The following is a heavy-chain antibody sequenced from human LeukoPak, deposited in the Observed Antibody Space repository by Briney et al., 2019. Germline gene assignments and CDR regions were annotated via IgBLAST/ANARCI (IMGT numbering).Heavy chain of an antibody. CDR3: ARDRRGYSSSWPFDY. J-gene: IGHJ4*02. D-gene: IGHD6-13*01. Sequence: ASVKVSCKASGYTFTSYGISWVRQTPGQGLEWMGWISAYNGNTNYAQKLQGRVAMTTDTSTSTAYMELRSLRSDDTAVYYCARDRRGYSSSWPFDYWGQGTLVTVSS. CDR2: ISAYNGNT. V-gene: IGHV1-18*01. CDR1: GYTFTSYG.